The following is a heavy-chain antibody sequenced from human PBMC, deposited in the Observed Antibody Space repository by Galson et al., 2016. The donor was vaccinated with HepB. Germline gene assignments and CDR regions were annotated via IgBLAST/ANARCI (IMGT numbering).Heavy chain of an antibody. CDR3: ARDPVHYDILTGYYRYYGMDV. CDR1: GGSISSSNW. D-gene: IGHD3-9*01. CDR2: IYHSGST. J-gene: IGHJ6*02. Sequence: SETLSLTCAVSGGSISSSNWWSWVRQPPGKGLEWIGEIYHSGSTNYNPSLKSRVTISVDKSKSQFSLKLSSVTAADTAVYYCARDPVHYDILTGYYRYYGMDVWGQGTTVTVSS. V-gene: IGHV4-4*02.